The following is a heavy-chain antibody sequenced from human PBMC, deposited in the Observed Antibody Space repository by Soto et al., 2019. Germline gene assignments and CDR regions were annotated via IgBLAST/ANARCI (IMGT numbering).Heavy chain of an antibody. V-gene: IGHV4-39*01. CDR2: IYYSGST. Sequence: PSETLSLTCTVSGGSISSSSYYWGWIRQPPGKGLEWIGSIYYSGSTYYNPSLKSRVTISVDTSKNQFSLKLSSVTAADTAVYYCANDVLMVYAGSQWGLWGRGTLVTVSS. J-gene: IGHJ2*01. CDR1: GGSISSSSYY. D-gene: IGHD2-8*01. CDR3: ANDVLMVYAGSQWGL.